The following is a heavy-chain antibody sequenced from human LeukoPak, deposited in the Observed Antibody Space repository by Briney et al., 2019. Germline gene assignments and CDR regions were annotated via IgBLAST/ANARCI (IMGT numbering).Heavy chain of an antibody. CDR2: IYYSGST. CDR1: GGSISSSNYY. CDR3: ARRRDGYNLDY. J-gene: IGHJ4*02. V-gene: IGHV4-61*05. D-gene: IGHD5-24*01. Sequence: SETLSLTCTVSGGSISSSNYYWGWIRQPPGKGLEWIGYIYYSGSTNYNPSLKSRVTISVDTSKNQFSLKLSSVTAADTAVYYCARRRDGYNLDYWGQGTLVTVSS.